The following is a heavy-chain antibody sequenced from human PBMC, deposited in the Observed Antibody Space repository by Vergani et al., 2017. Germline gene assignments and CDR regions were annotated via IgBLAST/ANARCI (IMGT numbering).Heavy chain of an antibody. V-gene: IGHV3-15*02. CDR3: TTPTKWELRYYFDY. J-gene: IGHJ4*02. D-gene: IGHD3-9*01. CDR1: GFLFISPW. CDR2: IRPKTDGETT. Sequence: EVQPVESGGALLKPGGSLNSSCKPPGFLFISPWMGWVRKPPGKGLEWVARIRPKTDGETTDYAAPVKGRFTISRDDSKNTLYLQMNSLKTEDTAVYYCTTPTKWELRYYFDYWGQGTLVTVSS.